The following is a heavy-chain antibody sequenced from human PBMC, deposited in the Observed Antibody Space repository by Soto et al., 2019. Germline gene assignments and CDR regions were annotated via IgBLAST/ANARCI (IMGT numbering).Heavy chain of an antibody. Sequence: QLHLEQRGAGLLKPSETLSLTCDVYGGSFSGYYWSWIRQAPGKGLEWIVEINHSGSPNYNPSPQSRVSVSVDTSKTHFSLQLSSVTAADTAMYYCATFPPEGRTATSRGDDAFDFWGQGTLVTVSS. CDR3: ATFPPEGRTATSRGDDAFDF. CDR2: INHSGSP. J-gene: IGHJ3*01. V-gene: IGHV4-34*02. CDR1: GGSFSGYY. D-gene: IGHD3-10*01.